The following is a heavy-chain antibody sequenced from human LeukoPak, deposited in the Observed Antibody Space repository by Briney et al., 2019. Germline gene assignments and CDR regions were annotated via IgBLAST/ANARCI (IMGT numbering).Heavy chain of an antibody. CDR1: GGSVSSYY. D-gene: IGHD1-26*01. CDR3: VRDWEGFNFDI. Sequence: ETLSLTCTVSGGSVSSYYWSWVRQPPGEGLEWIAYVYNSGTTNYNPSLKSRVTISVDRSKNQFSLKMNSVTAADTAVYYCVRDWEGFNFDIWGQGTMVTVPS. V-gene: IGHV4-59*02. CDR2: VYNSGTT. J-gene: IGHJ3*02.